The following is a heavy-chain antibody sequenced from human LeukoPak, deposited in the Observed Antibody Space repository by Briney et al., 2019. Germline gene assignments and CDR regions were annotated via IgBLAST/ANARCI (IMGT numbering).Heavy chain of an antibody. D-gene: IGHD3-10*01. V-gene: IGHV3-21*04. Sequence: KTGGSLRLSCAASGFTFSTYWMSWVRQAPGKGLEWVSSISSSSSYIYYADSVKGRFTISRDNAKNSLYLQMNSLRAEDTAVYYCASGVLWFGDFSYYMDVWGKGTTVTISS. CDR3: ASGVLWFGDFSYYMDV. CDR2: ISSSSSYI. CDR1: GFTFSTYW. J-gene: IGHJ6*03.